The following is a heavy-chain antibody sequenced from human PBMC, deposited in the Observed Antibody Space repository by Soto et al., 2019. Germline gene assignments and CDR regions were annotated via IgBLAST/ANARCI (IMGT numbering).Heavy chain of an antibody. Sequence: XVSLSLSFAASGFAFSGYTIHWVRQAPGKGLEWVSSISSSSSYIYYADSVKGRFTISRDNSKNSLYLQMNSLRAEDTAVYYCAMNYYYGSGSHQFDLWGQGTLVTVSS. J-gene: IGHJ4*02. V-gene: IGHV3-21*01. CDR1: GFAFSGYT. CDR2: ISSSSSYI. CDR3: AMNYYYGSGSHQFDL. D-gene: IGHD3-10*01.